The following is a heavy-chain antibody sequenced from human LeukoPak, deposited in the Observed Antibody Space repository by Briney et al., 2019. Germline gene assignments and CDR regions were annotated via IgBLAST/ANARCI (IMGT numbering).Heavy chain of an antibody. J-gene: IGHJ5*02. CDR1: GGTFSSYA. CDR2: IIPILGIA. Sequence: SVKVSCKASGGTFSSYAIRWVRQAPGQGLEWMGRIIPILGIANYAQKFQGRVTITADKSTSTAYMELSSLRSEDTAVYYCARDVYYDSSGYAGWFDPWGQGTLVTVSS. CDR3: ARDVYYDSSGYAGWFDP. D-gene: IGHD3-22*01. V-gene: IGHV1-69*04.